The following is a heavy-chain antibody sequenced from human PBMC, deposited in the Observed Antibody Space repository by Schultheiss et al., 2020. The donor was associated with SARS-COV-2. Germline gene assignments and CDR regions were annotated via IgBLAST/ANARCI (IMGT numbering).Heavy chain of an antibody. Sequence: SETLSLTCTVSGGSISSYYWSWIRQPPGKGLEWIGYIYYSGSTNYNPSLKSRVTISVDTSKNQFSLKLSSVTAADTAVYYCARDVGYCSGGSCYGPYYYYGMDVWGQGTTVTVSS. CDR3: ARDVGYCSGGSCYGPYYYYGMDV. J-gene: IGHJ6*02. CDR1: GGSISSYY. D-gene: IGHD2-15*01. CDR2: IYYSGST. V-gene: IGHV4-59*12.